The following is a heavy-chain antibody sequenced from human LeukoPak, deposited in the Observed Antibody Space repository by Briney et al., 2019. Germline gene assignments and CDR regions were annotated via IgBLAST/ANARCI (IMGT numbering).Heavy chain of an antibody. D-gene: IGHD2-15*01. J-gene: IGHJ4*02. CDR1: GGSFSGYY. CDR2: INHSGST. CDR3: ARLSLVVAEGY. V-gene: IGHV4-34*01. Sequence: PSETLSLTCAVYGGSFSGYYWSWIRQPPGKGLEWIGEINHSGSTNYNPSLKSRVTISVDTSKNQFPLKLSSVTAADTAVYYCARLSLVVAEGYWGQGTLVTVSS.